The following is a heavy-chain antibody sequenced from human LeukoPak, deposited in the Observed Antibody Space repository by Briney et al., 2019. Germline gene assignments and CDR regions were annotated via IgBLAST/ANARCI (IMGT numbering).Heavy chain of an antibody. D-gene: IGHD3-3*01. J-gene: IGHJ5*02. Sequence: SETLSLTCTVSGGSISSHYWSWIRQPPGKGLEWIGYIYYSGSTNYNPSLKRRVTISVATSKTQISLKLSSVTAADMAVYYCARDSAFGVTAWFDPWGQGTLVTVSS. V-gene: IGHV4-59*11. CDR1: GGSISSHY. CDR2: IYYSGST. CDR3: ARDSAFGVTAWFDP.